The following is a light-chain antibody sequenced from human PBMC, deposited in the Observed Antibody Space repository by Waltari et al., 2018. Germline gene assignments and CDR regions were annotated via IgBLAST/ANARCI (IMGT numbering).Light chain of an antibody. V-gene: IGKV3-11*01. CDR2: DTS. J-gene: IGKJ4*01. CDR3: QQRRNWPLT. CDR1: QSVNWY. Sequence: EIVLTQSPATLSLSPGERATLSCRASQSVNWYLAWYQQRPGQAPRLLIFDTSNRATGIPARFSGSGSETDFTLTISSLEPHDSAVYYCQQRRNWPLTFGGGTKVEIK.